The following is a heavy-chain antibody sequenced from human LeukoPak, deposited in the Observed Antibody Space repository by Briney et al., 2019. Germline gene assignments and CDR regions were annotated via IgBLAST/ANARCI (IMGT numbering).Heavy chain of an antibody. V-gene: IGHV3-13*01. Sequence: PGGSLRLSCAASGFTLSSYDMHWVRHATGKGLEWASAIGTGGDTSYTGSVRGRFTISRENAKNSLNLQMNSLTAGDTAVYYCARERVHGDSFGWYFDRWGRGTLVTVS. CDR1: GFTLSSYD. CDR2: IGTGGDT. CDR3: ARERVHGDSFGWYFDR. D-gene: IGHD4-17*01. J-gene: IGHJ2*01.